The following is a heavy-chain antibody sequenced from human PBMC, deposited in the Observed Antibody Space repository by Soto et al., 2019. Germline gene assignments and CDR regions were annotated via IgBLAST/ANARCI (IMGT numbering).Heavy chain of an antibody. D-gene: IGHD3-3*01. CDR1: GGSFNGYY. CDR2: INHSGST. V-gene: IGHV4-34*01. Sequence: SETLPLTCAVYGGSFNGYYWSWIRHPPGEGLEWIGEINHSGSTNYNPSLKSRVTISVDTSKNQFSLKLSSVTAADTAVYYCARRESDFWSGYYSWFDPWGRGTLXTVSS. J-gene: IGHJ5*02. CDR3: ARRESDFWSGYYSWFDP.